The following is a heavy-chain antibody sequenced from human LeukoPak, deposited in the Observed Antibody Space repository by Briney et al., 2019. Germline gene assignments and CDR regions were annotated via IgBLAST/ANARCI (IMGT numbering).Heavy chain of an antibody. CDR1: GGSFSGYY. CDR3: ARGPRYYDFWSGYQNWFDP. D-gene: IGHD3-3*01. CDR2: INHSGST. Sequence: KASETLSLTCAVYGGSFSGYYWSWIRQPPGKGLEWIGEINHSGSTNYNPSLKSRVTISVDTSKNQFSLKLSSVTAADTAVYYCARGPRYYDFWSGYQNWFDPWGQGTLSPSPQ. V-gene: IGHV4-34*01. J-gene: IGHJ5*02.